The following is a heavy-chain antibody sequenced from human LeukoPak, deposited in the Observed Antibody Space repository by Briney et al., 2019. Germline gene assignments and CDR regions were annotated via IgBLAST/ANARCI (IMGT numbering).Heavy chain of an antibody. D-gene: IGHD6-6*01. CDR1: GGTFSSYA. V-gene: IGHV1-69*04. Sequence: SVKVSCKASGGTFSSYAISWVRQAPGQGLEWMGRIIPILGIANYAQKFQGRVTITADKSTSTAYMELSSLRSEDTAVYYCARAIAATSPPFDYWGQGTLVTVSS. J-gene: IGHJ4*02. CDR2: IIPILGIA. CDR3: ARAIAATSPPFDY.